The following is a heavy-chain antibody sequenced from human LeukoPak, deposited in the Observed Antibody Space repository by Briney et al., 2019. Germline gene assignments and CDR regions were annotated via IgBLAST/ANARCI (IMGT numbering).Heavy chain of an antibody. CDR2: ISGSGGST. D-gene: IGHD5-24*01. CDR1: GFTFSSYD. V-gene: IGHV3-23*01. Sequence: GGSLRLSCAASGFTFSSYDMSWVRQAPGKGLEWVSAISGSGGSTSYADSVKGRFTISRDNSKNTLSLQMDSLRAEDTAVYFCAKGLERWLQSPFDSWGQGTLVTVSS. J-gene: IGHJ4*02. CDR3: AKGLERWLQSPFDS.